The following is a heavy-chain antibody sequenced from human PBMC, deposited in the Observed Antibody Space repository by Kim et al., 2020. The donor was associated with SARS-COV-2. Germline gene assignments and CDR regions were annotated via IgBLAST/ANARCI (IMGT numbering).Heavy chain of an antibody. J-gene: IGHJ3*02. CDR2: IYYSGST. V-gene: IGHV4-39*01. CDR1: GGSISSSSYY. CDR3: ARLRRDCSSTSCYYAFDI. Sequence: SETLSLTCTVSGGSISSSSYYWGWIRQPPGKGLEWIGSIYYSGSTYYNPSLKSRVTISVDTSKNQFSLKLSSVTAADTAVYYCARLRRDCSSTSCYYAFDIWGQGTMVTVSS. D-gene: IGHD2-2*01.